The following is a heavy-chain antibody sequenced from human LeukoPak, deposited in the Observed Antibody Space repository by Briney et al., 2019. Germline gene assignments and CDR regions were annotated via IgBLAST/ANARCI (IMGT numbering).Heavy chain of an antibody. Sequence: SETLSLTCTVSGGSISSYYWSWIRQPPGKGLGWIGYIYYSGSTNYNPSLKSRVTISVDTSKNQFSLKLSSVTAADTAVYYCARYIAAAGTGYFQHWGQGTLVTVSS. D-gene: IGHD6-13*01. V-gene: IGHV4-59*01. CDR2: IYYSGST. J-gene: IGHJ1*01. CDR3: ARYIAAAGTGYFQH. CDR1: GGSISSYY.